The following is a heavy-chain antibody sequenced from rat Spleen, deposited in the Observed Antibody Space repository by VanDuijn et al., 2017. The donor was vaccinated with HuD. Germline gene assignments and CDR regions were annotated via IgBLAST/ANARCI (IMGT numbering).Heavy chain of an antibody. D-gene: IGHD1-6*01. J-gene: IGHJ3*01. CDR3: ATYSDYATSPFAY. CDR2: ITNAAGKV. V-gene: IGHV5-31*01. CDR1: GFTFSDYY. Sequence: EVQLVESGGGLVQPGRSLKLSCVASGFTFSDYYMTWIRQAPGKGLEWVASITNAAGKVYYPDSVKGRFTISRDTAQNILYLQMNRPRSEDTATYYCATYSDYATSPFAYWGRGTLVTVSS.